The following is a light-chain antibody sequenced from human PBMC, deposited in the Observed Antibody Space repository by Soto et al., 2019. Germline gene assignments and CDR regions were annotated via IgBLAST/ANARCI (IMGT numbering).Light chain of an antibody. CDR2: LEGSGSY. CDR1: SGHSSYI. Sequence: QSVLTQSSSASASLGSSVKLTCTLSSGHSSYIIAWHQQQPGKAPRYLMKLEGSGSYNKGSGVPDRFSGSSSGADSYLTIPNLQSEDEADYYCETWDSNTLSRVFGGGTKVTVL. V-gene: IGLV4-60*03. J-gene: IGLJ3*02. CDR3: ETWDSNTLSRV.